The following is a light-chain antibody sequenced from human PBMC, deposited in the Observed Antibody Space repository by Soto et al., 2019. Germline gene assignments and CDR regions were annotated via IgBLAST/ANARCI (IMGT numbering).Light chain of an antibody. V-gene: IGKV1-39*01. CDR3: QQSYSRPPT. J-gene: IGKJ4*01. Sequence: DIQLTQSPSFLSASVGDRVTITCRASQGISSHLAWYQQKPGKAPNLLISAASALQSGVPSRFSGSGSGTDFTLTISSLQPEDFATYYCQQSYSRPPTFGGGTKVDIK. CDR2: AAS. CDR1: QGISSH.